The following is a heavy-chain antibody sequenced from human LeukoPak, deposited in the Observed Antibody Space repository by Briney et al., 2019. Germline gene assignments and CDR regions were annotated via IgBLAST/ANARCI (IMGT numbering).Heavy chain of an antibody. CDR1: GFTFSSYW. CDR3: AKLREWELPDLFDY. D-gene: IGHD1-26*01. V-gene: IGHV3-23*01. J-gene: IGHJ4*02. Sequence: GGSLRLSCAASGFTFSSYWMSWVRQAPGKGLEWVSGISGSGGSRFYTDSVKGRFTISRDNSKNTLYLQMNSLRAEDTAVYYCAKLREWELPDLFDYWGQGTLVTVSS. CDR2: ISGSGGSR.